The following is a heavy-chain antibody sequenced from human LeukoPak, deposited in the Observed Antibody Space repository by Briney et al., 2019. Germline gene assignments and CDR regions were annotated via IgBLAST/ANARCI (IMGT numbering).Heavy chain of an antibody. Sequence: SETLSLTCTVSGGSISSSYWSWIRQPPGKGLEWIGYIYYSGSTNYNPSLKSRVTISVDTSKNQFSLKLSSVTAADTAVYYCARDLQENWFDPWGQGTLVTVSS. V-gene: IGHV4-59*12. CDR1: GGSISSSY. J-gene: IGHJ5*02. CDR3: ARDLQENWFDP. CDR2: IYYSGST. D-gene: IGHD4-11*01.